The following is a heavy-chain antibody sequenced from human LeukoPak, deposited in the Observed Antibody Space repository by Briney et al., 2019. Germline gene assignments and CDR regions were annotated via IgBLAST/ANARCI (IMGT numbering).Heavy chain of an antibody. V-gene: IGHV4-59*01. D-gene: IGHD3-3*01. CDR1: GGSFSGYY. CDR3: ARDSRYYDFWSGYLPGYYYYYGMDV. CDR2: IYYSGST. Sequence: SETLSLTCAVYGGSFSGYYWSWIRQPPGKGLEWIGYIYYSGSTNYNPSLKSRVTISVDTSKNQFSLKLSSVTAADTAVYYCARDSRYYDFWSGYLPGYYYYYGMDVWGQGTTVTVSS. J-gene: IGHJ6*02.